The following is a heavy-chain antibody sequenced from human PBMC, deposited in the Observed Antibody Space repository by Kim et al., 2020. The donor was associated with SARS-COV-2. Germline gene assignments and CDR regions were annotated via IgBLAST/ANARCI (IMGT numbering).Heavy chain of an antibody. CDR3: ATALVGATELFDY. J-gene: IGHJ4*02. V-gene: IGHV3-23*01. Sequence: GGSLRLSCAASGFTFSSYVISWVRQAPGKGLEWVSAISGSEGSTNYADSVKGRFTISRDNSKNTLYLQMNSLRAEDTAIYYCATALVGATELFDYWGQGTLVTVSS. CDR1: GFTFSSYV. CDR2: ISGSEGST. D-gene: IGHD1-26*01.